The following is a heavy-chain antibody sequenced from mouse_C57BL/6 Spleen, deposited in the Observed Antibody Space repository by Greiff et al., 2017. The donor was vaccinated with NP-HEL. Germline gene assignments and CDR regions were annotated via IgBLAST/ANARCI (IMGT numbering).Heavy chain of an antibody. CDR2: IRSKSNNYAT. CDR3: VRQDTGTEGDFDV. CDR1: GFSFNTYA. J-gene: IGHJ1*03. Sequence: EVKVVESGGGLVQPKGSLKLSCAASGFSFNTYAMNWVRQAPGKGLEWVARIRSKSNNYATYYADSVKDRFTISRDDSESMLYLQMNNLKTEDTAMYYCVRQDTGTEGDFDVWGTGTTVTVSS. D-gene: IGHD4-1*01. V-gene: IGHV10-1*01.